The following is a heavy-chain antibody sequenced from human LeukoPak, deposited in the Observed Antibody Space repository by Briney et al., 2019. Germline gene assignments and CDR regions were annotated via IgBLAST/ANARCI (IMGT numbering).Heavy chain of an antibody. Sequence: GGSLRLSCAASGSTFSDYYMDWVRQAPGKGLEWVGRIRNKANSYTTEYAASVKGRFTISRDDSKNSLYLQMNSLKTEDTAVYYCARDLAAQRGDYWGQGTLVTVSS. J-gene: IGHJ4*02. CDR1: GSTFSDYY. CDR2: IRNKANSYTT. V-gene: IGHV3-72*01. D-gene: IGHD6-13*01. CDR3: ARDLAAQRGDY.